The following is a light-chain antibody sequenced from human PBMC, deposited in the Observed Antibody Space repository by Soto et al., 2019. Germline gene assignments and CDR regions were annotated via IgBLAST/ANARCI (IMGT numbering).Light chain of an antibody. CDR3: CSYAGSSTHVV. V-gene: IGLV2-23*02. CDR2: EVT. CDR1: SSDVGSYNL. J-gene: IGLJ2*01. Sequence: QSALTQPASVSGSPGPSITISCTGTSSDVGSYNLVAWYQQHPNKAPKLMIYEVTKRPSGVSNRFSGSKSGNTASLTISGLQAEDEADYYCCSYAGSSTHVVFGGGTKLTVL.